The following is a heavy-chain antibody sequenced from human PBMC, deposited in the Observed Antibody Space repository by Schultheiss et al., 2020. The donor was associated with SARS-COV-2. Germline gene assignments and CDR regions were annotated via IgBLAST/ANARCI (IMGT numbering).Heavy chain of an antibody. J-gene: IGHJ4*02. CDR2: ISWNSGSI. CDR1: GFTFSSYA. Sequence: GGSLRLSCAASGFTFSSYAMHWVRQAPGKGLEWVSGISWNSGSIGYADSVKGRFTISRDNSKNTLYLQMNSLRAEDTAVYYCAERYYDYWGQGTLVTVSS. D-gene: IGHD6-25*01. CDR3: AERYYDY. V-gene: IGHV3-64*04.